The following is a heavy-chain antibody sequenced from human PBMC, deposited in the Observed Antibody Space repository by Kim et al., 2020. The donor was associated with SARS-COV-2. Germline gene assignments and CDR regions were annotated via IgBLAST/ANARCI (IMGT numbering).Heavy chain of an antibody. V-gene: IGHV1-18*01. CDR1: GYTFTSYG. CDR2: ISAYNGNT. D-gene: IGHD3-22*01. Sequence: ASVKVSCKASGYTFTSYGISWVRQAPGQGLEWMGWISAYNGNTNYAQKLQGRVTMTTDTSTSTAYMELRSLRSDDTAVYYCARDGDYYDSSGYYYGRLSYFQHWGQGTLVTVSS. J-gene: IGHJ1*01. CDR3: ARDGDYYDSSGYYYGRLSYFQH.